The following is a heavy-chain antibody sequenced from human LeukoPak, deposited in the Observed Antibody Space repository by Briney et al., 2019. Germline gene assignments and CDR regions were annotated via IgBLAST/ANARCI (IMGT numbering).Heavy chain of an antibody. D-gene: IGHD4-17*01. J-gene: IGHJ4*02. CDR2: ISAYNGST. V-gene: IGHV1-18*01. CDR3: ARDPSTTVTTGDFDY. CDR1: GYTFTSYG. Sequence: ASVKVSCKASGYTFTSYGISWVRQAPGQGLEWMGWISAYNGSTNYAQKLRGRVTMTTDTSTSTAYMELRSLRSDDTAVYYCARDPSTTVTTGDFDYWGQGTLVTVSS.